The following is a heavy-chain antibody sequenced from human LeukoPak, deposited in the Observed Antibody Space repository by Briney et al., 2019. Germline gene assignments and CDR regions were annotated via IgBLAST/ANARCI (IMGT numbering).Heavy chain of an antibody. J-gene: IGHJ3*02. CDR3: VKSIASRGEIFFDI. CDR1: NGSITSYY. Sequence: PSETLSLTCNVSNGSITSYYWGWVRQPPGKGLEFIGYIHYSGSTNYNPSLKSRVAISAEKSKNQFSLKLSSVTAADTALYFCVKSIASRGEIFFDIWGQGTMVTVSS. D-gene: IGHD6-6*01. V-gene: IGHV4-59*01. CDR2: IHYSGST.